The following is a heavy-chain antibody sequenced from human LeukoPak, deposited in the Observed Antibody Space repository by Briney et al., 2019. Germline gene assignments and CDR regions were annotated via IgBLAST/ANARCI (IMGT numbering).Heavy chain of an antibody. V-gene: IGHV3-13*01. CDR1: GFTFSSYD. CDR2: IGTAGDI. Sequence: PPGRSLRLSCAASGFTFSSYDMHWVRQVTGEGLEWVSSIGTAGDIYFPGSVKGRFTISRENAKNSLYLQMNSLRVEDTAVYYCVRGALSWFDPWGQGTLVTVSS. J-gene: IGHJ5*02. CDR3: VRGALSWFDP.